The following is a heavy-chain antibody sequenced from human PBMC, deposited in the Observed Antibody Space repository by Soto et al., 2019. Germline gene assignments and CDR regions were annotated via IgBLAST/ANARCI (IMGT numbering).Heavy chain of an antibody. Sequence: EVQLVESGGGLVQPGGSLRLSCAASGFTVSGNYMSWVRQAPGQGLEWVSVIYAAGSTYYIDSVNGSFTISRDNSKNKLYLQMNSLRAEDTAVYYCASDIFKTGATGVFDIWGQGTRVTVSS. D-gene: IGHD1-1*01. J-gene: IGHJ3*02. CDR3: ASDIFKTGATGVFDI. V-gene: IGHV3-66*01. CDR2: IYAAGST. CDR1: GFTVSGNY.